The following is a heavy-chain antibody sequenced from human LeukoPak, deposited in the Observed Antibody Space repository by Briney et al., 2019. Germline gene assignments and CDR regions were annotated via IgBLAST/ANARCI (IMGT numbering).Heavy chain of an antibody. J-gene: IGHJ4*02. D-gene: IGHD1-26*01. CDR3: ARAALTMGATKFDY. CDR2: IYYSAST. CDR1: GGSISSYY. V-gene: IGHV4-59*01. Sequence: SETLSLTCTVSGGSISSYYWSWIRKPPGKGLEWISYIYYSASTNYNPSLKSRVTISIDASKNQFSLKLSSVTAADTALYYCARAALTMGATKFDYWGQGTLVTVSS.